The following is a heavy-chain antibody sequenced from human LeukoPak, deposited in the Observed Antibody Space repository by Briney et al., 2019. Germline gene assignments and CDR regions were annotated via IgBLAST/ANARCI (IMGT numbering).Heavy chain of an antibody. J-gene: IGHJ4*02. Sequence: SETLSLTCTVSGGSISSSSYYWGWIRQPPGKGLEWIGSIYYSGSTYYNPSLKSRVTISLDTSKNQFSLKLSSVTAADTAVYYCARSIAVAGIFDYWGQGTLVTVSS. CDR2: IYYSGST. CDR3: ARSIAVAGIFDY. CDR1: GGSISSSSYY. D-gene: IGHD6-19*01. V-gene: IGHV4-39*01.